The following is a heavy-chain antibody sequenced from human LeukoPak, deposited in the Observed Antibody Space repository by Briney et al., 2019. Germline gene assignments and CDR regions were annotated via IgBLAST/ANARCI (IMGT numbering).Heavy chain of an antibody. CDR2: IYYSGST. J-gene: IGHJ4*02. V-gene: IGHV4-39*01. CDR3: ARHRRTYYFDY. CDR1: GGSISSYY. Sequence: PSETLSLTCTVSGGSISSYYWSWIRQPPGKGLEWIGSIYYSGSTYYNPSLKSRVTISVDTSKNQFSLKLSSVTAADTAVYYCARHRRTYYFDYWGQGTLVTVSS.